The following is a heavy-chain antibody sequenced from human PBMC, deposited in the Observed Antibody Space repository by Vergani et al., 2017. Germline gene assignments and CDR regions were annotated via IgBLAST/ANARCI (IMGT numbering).Heavy chain of an antibody. D-gene: IGHD3-22*01. CDR2: ISAYNGNT. J-gene: IGHJ4*02. Sequence: QVQLVQSGAEVKKSGASVKLSCKASGYTFSTYGISWVRQAPGQGLEWMGWISAYNGNTNYPDKFQGRLTMTTDTSTRTDYMELRSLRSDDTAVYYCAREGNSYDITGFGPGGSFDWGPGTLVT. CDR3: AREGNSYDITGFGPGGSFD. V-gene: IGHV1-18*01. CDR1: GYTFSTYG.